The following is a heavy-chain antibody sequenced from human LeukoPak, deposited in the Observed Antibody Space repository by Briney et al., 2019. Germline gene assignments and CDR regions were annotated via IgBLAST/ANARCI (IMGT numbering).Heavy chain of an antibody. CDR2: IIPILGIA. CDR3: ASQDPGYCSSTSCYDAFDI. Sequence: SVKVSCKASGGTSSSYTISWVRQAPGQGLEWMGRIIPILGIANYAQKFQGRVTITADKSTSTAHMELSSLRSEDTAVYYCASQDPGYCSSTSCYDAFDIWGQGTMVTVSS. J-gene: IGHJ3*02. D-gene: IGHD2-2*01. V-gene: IGHV1-69*02. CDR1: GGTSSSYT.